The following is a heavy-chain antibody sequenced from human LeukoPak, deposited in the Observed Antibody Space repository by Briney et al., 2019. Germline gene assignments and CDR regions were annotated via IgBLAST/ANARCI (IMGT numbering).Heavy chain of an antibody. V-gene: IGHV3-30*04. D-gene: IGHD5-24*01. Sequence: QPGRSLRLSCAASGFTFSSYAMHWVRQAPGKGLEWVAVISYDGSNKYYADSVMGRFTISRDNSKNTLYLQMNSLRAEDTAVYYCASERRGYTSDYWGQGTLVTVSS. CDR3: ASERRGYTSDY. CDR2: ISYDGSNK. J-gene: IGHJ4*02. CDR1: GFTFSSYA.